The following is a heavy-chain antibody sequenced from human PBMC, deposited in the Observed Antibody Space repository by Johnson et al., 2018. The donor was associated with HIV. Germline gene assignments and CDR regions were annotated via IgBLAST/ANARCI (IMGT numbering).Heavy chain of an antibody. CDR3: AIDGTTGPSGDGFDI. D-gene: IGHD4-17*01. J-gene: IGHJ3*02. CDR2: ISYDGSNK. Sequence: QEQLVESGGGVVQPGRSLRLSCAASGFTFSSYAMHWVRQAPGKGLEWVAIISYDGSNKYYADSVKGRFTISRDNSKNMLYLQMNSLRAEDTALYYCAIDGTTGPSGDGFDIWGQGTMVTVSS. CDR1: GFTFSSYA. V-gene: IGHV3-30*04.